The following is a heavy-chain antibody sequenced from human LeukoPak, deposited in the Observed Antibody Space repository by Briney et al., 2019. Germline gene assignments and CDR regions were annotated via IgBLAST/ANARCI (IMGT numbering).Heavy chain of an antibody. CDR1: GFTFSNSW. CDR3: ARVPPVNRDTSAYRPLDY. CDR2: IKEDGTEE. D-gene: IGHD3-22*01. J-gene: IGHJ4*02. V-gene: IGHV3-7*01. Sequence: QPGGSLRLSCAASGFTFSNSWMNWVRQAPGKGLEWVANIKEDGTEEDYLDSVKGRFTISRDNAQNSLYLQMNSLRAEDTAVYYCARVPPVNRDTSAYRPLDYWGQGTLVTVSS.